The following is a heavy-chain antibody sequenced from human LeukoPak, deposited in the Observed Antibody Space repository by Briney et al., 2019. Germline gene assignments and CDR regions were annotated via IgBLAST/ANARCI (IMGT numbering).Heavy chain of an antibody. CDR1: GFTFSSYA. CDR2: ISVSGDNT. V-gene: IGHV3-23*01. Sequence: GGSLRLSCAASGFTFSSYAMSWVRQAPGKGLEWVSGISVSGDNTYYADAVKGRFTISRDTSKNTLYLQMNSLRAEDTAVYYCASQLRAPFLYYFDYWGQGTLVTVSS. CDR3: ASQLRAPFLYYFDY. D-gene: IGHD1-26*01. J-gene: IGHJ4*02.